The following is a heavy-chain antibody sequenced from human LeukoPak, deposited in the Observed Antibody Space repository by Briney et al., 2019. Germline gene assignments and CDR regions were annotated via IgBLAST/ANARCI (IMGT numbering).Heavy chain of an antibody. V-gene: IGHV3-30*02. CDR3: AKDPNTYYYDSSGYGFDY. D-gene: IGHD3-22*01. J-gene: IGHJ4*02. Sequence: PGGSLRLSCAASGFTFSSYGMHWVRQAPGKGLEWVAFIRYDGSNKYYADSVKGRFTISRDNSKNTLYLQMNSLRAEDTAVYYCAKDPNTYYYDSSGYGFDYWGQGTLVTVSS. CDR1: GFTFSSYG. CDR2: IRYDGSNK.